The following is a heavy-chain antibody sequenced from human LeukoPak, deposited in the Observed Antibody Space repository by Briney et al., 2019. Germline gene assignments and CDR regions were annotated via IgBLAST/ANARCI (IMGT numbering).Heavy chain of an antibody. CDR1: LYTFTRYY. CDR2: INPSRGHT. Sequence: GASVKVSCKASLYTFTRYYMHWVGQAAGHGLEWMGVINPSRGHTSHAQKSQPRVTMTRDTSTSTVYMDPSSLRSDDTTLYYCATFHDSSGYYPMRIDYWGQGTLVTVSS. D-gene: IGHD3-22*01. V-gene: IGHV1-46*01. J-gene: IGHJ4*02. CDR3: ATFHDSSGYYPMRIDY.